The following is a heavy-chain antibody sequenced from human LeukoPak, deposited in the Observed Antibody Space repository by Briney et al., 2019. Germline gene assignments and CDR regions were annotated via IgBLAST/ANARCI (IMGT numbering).Heavy chain of an antibody. V-gene: IGHV3-20*01. D-gene: IGHD4-17*01. Sequence: PGGSLRLSCAASGFTFDDYGMSWVRQAPGKGLEWVSGINWNGGSTGYADSVKGRFTISRDNAKNSLYLQMNSLRAEDTALYHCARAPDGDYALAAFDIWGQGTMVTVSS. CDR3: ARAPDGDYALAAFDI. J-gene: IGHJ3*02. CDR2: INWNGGST. CDR1: GFTFDDYG.